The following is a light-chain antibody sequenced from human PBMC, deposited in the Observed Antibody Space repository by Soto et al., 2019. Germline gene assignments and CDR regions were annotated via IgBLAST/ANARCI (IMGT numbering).Light chain of an antibody. CDR1: QSISSW. CDR2: KAS. V-gene: IGKV1-5*03. CDR3: QQYNSYRT. Sequence: DLQMTQSPSTLSASVGDRVTITCRASQSISSWLAWYQQKPGKAPKLLIYKASSLESGVPSRFSGSGSGTEFTLTISRLQPDDFATYYCQQYNSYRTFGQGTKVEIK. J-gene: IGKJ1*01.